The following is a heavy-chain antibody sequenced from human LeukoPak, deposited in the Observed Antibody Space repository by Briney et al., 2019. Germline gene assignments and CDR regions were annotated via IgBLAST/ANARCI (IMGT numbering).Heavy chain of an antibody. V-gene: IGHV4-34*01. CDR1: GGSFSGYY. CDR2: INHSGST. D-gene: IGHD3-9*01. Sequence: SETLSLTCAVYGGSFSGYYWSWIRQPPGKGLEWIGEINHSGSTNYNPSLKSRVTISVDTSKNQFSLKLSSVTAADTAVYYCARHVSRYFDWLSPNWFDPWGQGTLVTVSS. CDR3: ARHVSRYFDWLSPNWFDP. J-gene: IGHJ5*02.